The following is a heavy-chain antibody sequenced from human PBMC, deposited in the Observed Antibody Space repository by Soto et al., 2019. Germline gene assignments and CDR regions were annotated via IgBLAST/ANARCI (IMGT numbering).Heavy chain of an antibody. D-gene: IGHD2-21*02. J-gene: IGHJ4*02. V-gene: IGHV3-48*02. CDR3: ARVYCGGDCYAFDY. CDR1: GFTFSSYS. CDR2: ISSSSSTI. Sequence: GGSLRLSCAASGFTFSSYSMNWVRQAPGKGLEWVSYISSSSSTIYYADSVKGRFTISRDNAKNSLYLQMNSLRDEDTAVYYCARVYCGGDCYAFDYWGQGTLVTVSS.